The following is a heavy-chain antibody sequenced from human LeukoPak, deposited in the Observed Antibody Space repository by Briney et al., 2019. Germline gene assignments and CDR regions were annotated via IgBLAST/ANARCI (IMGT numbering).Heavy chain of an antibody. CDR1: GYSFTSYW. D-gene: IGHD6-6*01. V-gene: IGHV5-51*03. CDR2: IYPGDSDT. Sequence: GESLKISCKGSGYSFTSYWIGWVRQMPGIGLEWMGIIYPGDSDTRYSPSFQGQVTISADKSISTAYLQWSSLKASDTAMYYCARTYIAARPGAYYYMDVWGKGTTVTVSS. J-gene: IGHJ6*03. CDR3: ARTYIAARPGAYYYMDV.